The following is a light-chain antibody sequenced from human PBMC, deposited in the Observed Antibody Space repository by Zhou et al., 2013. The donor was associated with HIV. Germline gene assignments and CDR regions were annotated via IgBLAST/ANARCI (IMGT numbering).Light chain of an antibody. Sequence: EVVLTQSPGTLSLSPGEGATLSCRASQSIAGSYLAWYQQKPGQAPRLLIYGASSRATGIPDRFSGSGSGADFTLTISRLEPEDFAVYYCQQYGTSPPYTFGQGTKLEI. V-gene: IGKV3-20*01. CDR3: QQYGTSPPYT. CDR2: GAS. CDR1: QSIAGSY. J-gene: IGKJ2*01.